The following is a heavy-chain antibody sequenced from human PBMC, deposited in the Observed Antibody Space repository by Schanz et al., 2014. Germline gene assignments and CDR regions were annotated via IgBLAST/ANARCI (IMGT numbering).Heavy chain of an antibody. CDR1: GYTFTGHH. D-gene: IGHD3-3*01. Sequence: QVQLVQSGAEVKKPGASVKVSCKASGYTFTGHHMHWVRQAPGQGFEWMGWINPNSGDRNYAQKFQGRVTMPRDTSISTAYMELSRLRSAATAVYYCARDDRFVEWSLLGSGGQGTLVTASS. CDR2: INPNSGDR. CDR3: ARDDRFVEWSLLGS. V-gene: IGHV1-2*02. J-gene: IGHJ4*02.